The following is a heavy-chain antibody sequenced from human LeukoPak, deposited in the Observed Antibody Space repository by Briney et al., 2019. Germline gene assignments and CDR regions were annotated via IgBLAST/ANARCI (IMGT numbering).Heavy chain of an antibody. V-gene: IGHV4-59*01. CDR1: GGSISGYY. CDR2: IYYSGST. D-gene: IGHD3-22*01. CDR3: ARFEIGVDYYDMTGGFDY. J-gene: IGHJ4*02. Sequence: SETLSLTCTVSGGSISGYYWSWIRQPPGKGLEWIGCIYYSGSTNYNPSLKSRVTMSVDTSKNQFSLKLSSVTAADTAVYYCARFEIGVDYYDMTGGFDYWGQGTLVTVSS.